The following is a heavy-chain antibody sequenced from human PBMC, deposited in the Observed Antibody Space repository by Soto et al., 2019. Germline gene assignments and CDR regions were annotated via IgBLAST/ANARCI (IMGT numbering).Heavy chain of an antibody. V-gene: IGHV4-59*01. CDR2: IYYSGST. CDR3: ARRYGGNFDY. J-gene: IGHJ4*02. Sequence: SETLSLTCTVSGGSISSYYWSWIRQPPGKGLEWIGYIYYSGSTNYNPSLKSRVSISVDTSKNQFSLKLSSVTAADTAVYYCARRYGGNFDYWGQGTLVTV. CDR1: GGSISSYY. D-gene: IGHD1-26*01.